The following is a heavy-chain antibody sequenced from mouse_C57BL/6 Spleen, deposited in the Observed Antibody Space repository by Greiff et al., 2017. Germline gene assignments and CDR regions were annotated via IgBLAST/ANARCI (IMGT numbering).Heavy chain of an antibody. Sequence: QVQLQQSGPELVKPGASVKISCKASGYAFSSSWMNWVKQRPGKGLEWIGRIYPGDGDTNYNGKFKGKATLTADKSSSTAYMQLSSLTSEDSAVYFCARSGEYPRWDYWGQGTTLTVSA. CDR1: GYAFSSSW. CDR3: ARSGEYPRWDY. D-gene: IGHD2-3*01. CDR2: IYPGDGDT. V-gene: IGHV1-82*01. J-gene: IGHJ2*01.